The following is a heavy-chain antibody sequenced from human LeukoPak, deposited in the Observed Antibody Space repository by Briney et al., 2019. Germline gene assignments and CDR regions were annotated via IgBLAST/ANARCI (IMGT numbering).Heavy chain of an antibody. Sequence: GGSLTLSCSASGFIFSSYTMNWVRQAPGKGLEWVSSISSSSTYIYYADSVKGRFTISRDNAENSLYLQMDSLRAEDTATYYCARDLYSTSSFDYWGQGTLVTVSS. D-gene: IGHD2/OR15-2a*01. CDR3: ARDLYSTSSFDY. V-gene: IGHV3-21*01. J-gene: IGHJ4*02. CDR1: GFIFSSYT. CDR2: ISSSSTYI.